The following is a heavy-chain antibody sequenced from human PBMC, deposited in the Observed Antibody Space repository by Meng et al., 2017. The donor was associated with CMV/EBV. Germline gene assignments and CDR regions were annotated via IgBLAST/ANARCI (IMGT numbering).Heavy chain of an antibody. CDR1: GFTFSSYS. CDR3: ARYAGATFAYYYYGMDV. Sequence: GGSLRLSCAASGFTFSSYSMNWVRQAPGKGLEWVSSISSSSSYIYYADSVKGRFTISRDNAKNSLYLQMNSLGAEDTAVYYCARYAGATFAYYYYGMDVWGQGTTVTVSS. V-gene: IGHV3-21*01. D-gene: IGHD1-26*01. CDR2: ISSSSSYI. J-gene: IGHJ6*02.